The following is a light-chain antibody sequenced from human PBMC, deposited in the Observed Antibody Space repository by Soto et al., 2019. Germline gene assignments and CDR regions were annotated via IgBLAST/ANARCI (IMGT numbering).Light chain of an antibody. CDR3: QQYDSYSLRT. CDR1: QTITTS. CDR2: KAS. Sequence: DLQMTQSPSTLSASVGDRVTITCRASQTITTSLAWYQQKPGKAPKLLIYKASSLESGVPSRFSGSGSGTEFTLTIRSLQPDDFATYYCQQYDSYSLRTFGQGTRVEI. V-gene: IGKV1-5*03. J-gene: IGKJ1*01.